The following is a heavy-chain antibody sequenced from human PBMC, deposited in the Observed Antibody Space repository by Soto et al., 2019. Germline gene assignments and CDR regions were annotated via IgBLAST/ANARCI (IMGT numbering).Heavy chain of an antibody. CDR1: GYNFAGYW. D-gene: IGHD3-3*01. J-gene: IGHJ4*02. V-gene: IGHV5-51*01. Sequence: PGESLKISCKGCGYNFAGYWIAWVRQMPGKGLELMGIIHPSDSDTRYRPSFQGQVTISADKSISSAYLQWSSLRASDTAMYYCARGGVSTRTFDYWGQGTPVTVSS. CDR2: IHPSDSDT. CDR3: ARGGVSTRTFDY.